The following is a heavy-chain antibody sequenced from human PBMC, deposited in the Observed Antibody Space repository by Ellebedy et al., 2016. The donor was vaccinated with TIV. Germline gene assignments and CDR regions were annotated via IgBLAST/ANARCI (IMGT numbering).Heavy chain of an antibody. CDR3: ARATSGSDY. D-gene: IGHD5-24*01. Sequence: GESLKISCAASGFTFSSHDMHWVRQPTGKGLEWVSGITSAGDTYYLGSVKGRFIISRDSAKNSLYLQMNSLRAEDTAEYYCARATSGSDYWGQGALATVSS. V-gene: IGHV3-13*01. CDR1: GFTFSSHD. CDR2: ITSAGDT. J-gene: IGHJ4*02.